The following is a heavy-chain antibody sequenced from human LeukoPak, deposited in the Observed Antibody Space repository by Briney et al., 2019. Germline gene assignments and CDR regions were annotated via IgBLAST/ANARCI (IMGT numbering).Heavy chain of an antibody. J-gene: IGHJ2*01. CDR1: GFTFDDYA. V-gene: IGHV3-9*01. CDR2: ISWNSGSI. Sequence: PGGSLRLSCAASGFTFDDYAMHWVRQAPGKGLEWVSGISWNSGSIGYADSVKGRFTISRDNAKNSLYLQMNSLRAEDTALYYCAKDLYGDFPGWYFDLWGRGTLVTVSS. CDR3: AKDLYGDFPGWYFDL. D-gene: IGHD4-17*01.